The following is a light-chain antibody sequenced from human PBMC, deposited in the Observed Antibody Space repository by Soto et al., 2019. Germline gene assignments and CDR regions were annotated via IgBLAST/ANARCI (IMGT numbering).Light chain of an antibody. CDR1: SSNIGSNT. Sequence: VLTAPPSASGTPGKRVTISCSGSSSNIGSNTVNWYQQLPGTAPKLLIYNNNQRPSGAPDRFSGSKSGTSASLAISGLQSEDEADYYCAAWDDSLNGLYVFGTGTKVTVL. V-gene: IGLV1-44*01. J-gene: IGLJ1*01. CDR3: AAWDDSLNGLYV. CDR2: NNN.